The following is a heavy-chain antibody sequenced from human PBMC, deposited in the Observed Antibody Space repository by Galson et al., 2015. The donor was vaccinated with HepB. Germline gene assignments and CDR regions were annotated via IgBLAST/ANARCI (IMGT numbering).Heavy chain of an antibody. Sequence: SLRLSCAASGFTFSSYAMHWVRQAPGKGLEWVAVISYDGSNKYYADSVKGRFTISRDNSKNTLYLQMNSLRAEDTAVYYCARDQIQRFFDYWGQGTLVTVSS. CDR3: ARDQIQRFFDY. CDR2: ISYDGSNK. CDR1: GFTFSSYA. J-gene: IGHJ4*02. V-gene: IGHV3-30-3*01. D-gene: IGHD4-17*01.